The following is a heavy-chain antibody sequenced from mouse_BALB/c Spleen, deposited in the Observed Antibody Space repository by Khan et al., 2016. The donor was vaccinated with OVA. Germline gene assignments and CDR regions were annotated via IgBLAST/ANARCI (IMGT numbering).Heavy chain of an antibody. V-gene: IGHV1-4*01. D-gene: IGHD2-12*01. CDR3: VREGAYHSSEGCFAY. CDR1: GYTFTSYT. Sequence: QVQLKQSGAELARPGASLKMSCKASGYTFTSYTMHWVRQRPGQPSEWIGHINPSNSYTNYNQNFNDKATLIVDKSSNTAYMQLSSLTSEDSAVYYCVREGAYHSSEGCFAYWGQGTLVTVSA. CDR2: INPSNSYT. J-gene: IGHJ3*01.